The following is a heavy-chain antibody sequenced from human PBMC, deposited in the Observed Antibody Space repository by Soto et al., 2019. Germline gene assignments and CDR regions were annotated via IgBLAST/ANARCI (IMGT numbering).Heavy chain of an antibody. CDR1: GLDFSGSS. CDR3: FRENYFSYHGMDV. Sequence: GGSRRLSWAVSGLDFSGSSIHWGRQASGKGLEWVGRIRSKANSCATAYAASVKGRFIISRDDSKSTAYLQMSSLKIEDTAVYYCFRENYFSYHGMDVWGQGTAVTVCS. CDR2: IRSKANSCAT. J-gene: IGHJ6*02. V-gene: IGHV3-73*01.